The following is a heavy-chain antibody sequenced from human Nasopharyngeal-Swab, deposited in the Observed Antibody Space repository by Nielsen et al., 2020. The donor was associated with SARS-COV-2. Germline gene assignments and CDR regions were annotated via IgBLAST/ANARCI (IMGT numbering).Heavy chain of an antibody. CDR3: AREGGTMVVNEFGY. D-gene: IGHD4-23*01. CDR1: GYTFTSYD. J-gene: IGHJ4*02. Sequence: ASVKVSCKASGYTFTSYDINWVRQATGQGLEGMGWINAGNGNTKYSQKFQGRVTITRDTSASTAYMGLSSLRSEDTAVYYCAREGGTMVVNEFGYWGQGTLVTVSS. CDR2: INAGNGNT. V-gene: IGHV1-3*01.